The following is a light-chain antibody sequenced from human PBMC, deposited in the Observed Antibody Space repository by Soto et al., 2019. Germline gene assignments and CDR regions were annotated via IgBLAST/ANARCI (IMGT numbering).Light chain of an antibody. Sequence: DIQLTQSPSFLSASVGDRVTSACRASQGLSSDLAWYQQKPGKARKLLIYAASTLQSGVPSRFSGSGSGTEFTLTISSLQPEDFATYYCQQLNSYPITFGQGTRLEIK. CDR2: AAS. J-gene: IGKJ5*01. CDR1: QGLSSD. V-gene: IGKV1-9*01. CDR3: QQLNSYPIT.